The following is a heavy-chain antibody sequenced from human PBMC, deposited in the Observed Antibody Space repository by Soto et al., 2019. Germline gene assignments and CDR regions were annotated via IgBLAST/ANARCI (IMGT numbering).Heavy chain of an antibody. CDR2: IYYSGST. D-gene: IGHD3-22*01. J-gene: IGHJ4*02. V-gene: IGHV4-61*01. CDR3: ARAGYYDSSGYYYFDY. Sequence: SETLSLTCTVSGGSVSSGSYYWSWIRQPPGKGLEWIGYIYYSGSTNYNPSLKSRVTISVDTSKNQFSLKLSSVTAADTAVYYCARAGYYDSSGYYYFDYWGQGTLVTVSS. CDR1: GGSVSSGSYY.